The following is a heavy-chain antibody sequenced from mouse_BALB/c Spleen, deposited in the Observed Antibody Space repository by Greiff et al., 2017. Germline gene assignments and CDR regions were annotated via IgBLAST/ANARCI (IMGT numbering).Heavy chain of an antibody. V-gene: IGHV5-17*02. CDR3: ARGGIYAMDY. Sequence: EVQVVESGGGLVQPGGSRKLSCAASGFTFSSFGMHWVRQAPEKGLEWVAYISSGSSTIYYADTVKGRFTISRDNPKNTLFLQMTSLRSEDTAMYYCARGGIYAMDYWGQGTSVTVSS. D-gene: IGHD1-1*01. CDR1: GFTFSSFG. CDR2: ISSGSSTI. J-gene: IGHJ4*01.